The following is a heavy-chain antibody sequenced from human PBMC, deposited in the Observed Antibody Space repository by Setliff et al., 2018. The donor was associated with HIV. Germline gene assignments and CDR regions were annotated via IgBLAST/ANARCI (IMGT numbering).Heavy chain of an antibody. CDR3: AKMVRGSLSARRMYYFDS. CDR2: VYYNGIT. V-gene: IGHV4-30-4*01. CDR1: SDFVGGDDFY. J-gene: IGHJ4*02. Sequence: PSETLSLTCTVSSDFVGGDDFYWSWIRQAPGRGLEWIGYVYYNGITHYNPSLKSRLTISIDTSGRRFSLNLTSVTALDTAVYFCAKMVRGSLSARRMYYFDSWGQGTMVTSPQ. D-gene: IGHD3-10*01.